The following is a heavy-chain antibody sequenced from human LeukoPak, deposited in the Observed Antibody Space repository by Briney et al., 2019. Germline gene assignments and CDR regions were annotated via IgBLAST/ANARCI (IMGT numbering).Heavy chain of an antibody. CDR1: GFTFSSYA. CDR2: ISGSGGST. D-gene: IGHD6-13*01. Sequence: GGSLRLSCAASGFTFSSYAMSWVRQAPGKGLEWVSAISGSGGSTYYADSVEGRFTISRDNSKNTLYLQMNSLRAEDTAVYYCAKGRHSSSWYVLDYWGQGTLVTVSS. J-gene: IGHJ4*02. CDR3: AKGRHSSSWYVLDY. V-gene: IGHV3-23*01.